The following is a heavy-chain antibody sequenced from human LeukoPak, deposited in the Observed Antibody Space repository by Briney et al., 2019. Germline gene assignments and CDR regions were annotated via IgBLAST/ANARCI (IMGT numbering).Heavy chain of an antibody. J-gene: IGHJ4*02. Sequence: GGSLRLSCAVSGFTFSTYWMSWARQAPGKGLEWVANIKHDGSQKYYVDSVKGRFTISRDNAKNSLYLQMNSLRAEDTAVYYCAPPGRFCSGGSCYEGYWGQGTLVTVSS. V-gene: IGHV3-7*03. CDR2: IKHDGSQK. CDR3: APPGRFCSGGSCYEGY. D-gene: IGHD2-15*01. CDR1: GFTFSTYW.